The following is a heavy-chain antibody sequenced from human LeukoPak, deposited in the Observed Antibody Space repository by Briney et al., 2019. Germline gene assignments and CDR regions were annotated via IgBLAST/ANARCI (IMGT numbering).Heavy chain of an antibody. CDR3: APRIMVRGAIPFDY. CDR2: FDPEDGET. CDR1: GYTLTELS. D-gene: IGHD3-10*01. V-gene: IGHV1-24*01. Sequence: ASVKVSCKVSGYTLTELSMHWVRQAPAKGLEWMGGFDPEDGETIYAQKFQGRVTMTEDTSTDTAYMELSSLRSEDTAVYYCAPRIMVRGAIPFDYWGQGTLVTVSS. J-gene: IGHJ4*02.